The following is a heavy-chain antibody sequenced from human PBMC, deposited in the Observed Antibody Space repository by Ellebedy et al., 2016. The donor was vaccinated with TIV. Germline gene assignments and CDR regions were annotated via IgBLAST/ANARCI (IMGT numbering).Heavy chain of an antibody. CDR2: ISWNSGSI. J-gene: IGHJ3*02. Sequence: GGSLRLXXAASGFTFDDYAMHWVRQAPGRGLEWVSGISWNSGSIGYADSVKGRFTISRDNAKNSLYLQMNSLRAEDTAVYYCARKERGTTRGAFDIWGQGTRVTVSS. CDR3: ARKERGTTRGAFDI. CDR1: GFTFDDYA. D-gene: IGHD1/OR15-1a*01. V-gene: IGHV3-9*01.